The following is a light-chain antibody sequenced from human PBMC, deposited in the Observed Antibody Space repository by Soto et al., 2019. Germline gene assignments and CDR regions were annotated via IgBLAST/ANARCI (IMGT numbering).Light chain of an antibody. CDR2: DAS. Sequence: EIVLTQSPATLSMSPGERATLSCRASQSVSNYLAWYQQKPGQAPRLLIFDASNRASSIPSRIIGSGSGTNFTLTISRLEPEDFAVYFCQQRSHWPPLTFGGGTKVEIK. CDR3: QQRSHWPPLT. J-gene: IGKJ4*01. CDR1: QSVSNY. V-gene: IGKV3-11*01.